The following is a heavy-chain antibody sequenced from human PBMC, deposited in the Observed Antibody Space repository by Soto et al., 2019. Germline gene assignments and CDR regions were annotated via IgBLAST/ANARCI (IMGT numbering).Heavy chain of an antibody. Sequence: EVQLVESGGGLVKPGGSLRLSCAASGFTFSSYNMNWVRQAPGKGLEWVSSISSSSSYIYYADSVKGRFTISRDNAXXXLXXQMKSLRAEDTAVYYRASTRRDGYNKYCYNYGMDVWRQGTTVTVSS. V-gene: IGHV3-21*01. D-gene: IGHD5-12*01. CDR1: GFTFSSYN. CDR2: ISSSSSYI. J-gene: IGHJ6*02. CDR3: ASTRRDGYNKYCYNYGMDV.